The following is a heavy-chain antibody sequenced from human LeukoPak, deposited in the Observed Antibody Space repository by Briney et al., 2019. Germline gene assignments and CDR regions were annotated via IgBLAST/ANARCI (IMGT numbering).Heavy chain of an antibody. J-gene: IGHJ4*02. V-gene: IGHV4-4*07. Sequence: PSETLSLTCTVSGGSISSYYWSWIRQPAGKGLEWIGRIYTSGSTNYNPSLKSRVTMSVDTSKNQFSLKLSSVTAADTAVYYCASTPEKVGATHFDYWGQGTLVTVSS. D-gene: IGHD1-26*01. CDR3: ASTPEKVGATHFDY. CDR1: GGSISSYY. CDR2: IYTSGST.